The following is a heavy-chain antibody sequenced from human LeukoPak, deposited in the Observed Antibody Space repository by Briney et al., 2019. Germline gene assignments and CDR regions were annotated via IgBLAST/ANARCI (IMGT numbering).Heavy chain of an antibody. Sequence: SETLSLTCPVSGASISNYYYWTWIRQPPGKGLEWIGYVYYTGSTNFNPSLKSRVTMSLDTSRNQFSLKLTSLTAADTAVYYCARGAMATTPFFDYWGQGTLVTVSS. CDR1: GASISNYY. CDR2: VYYTGST. D-gene: IGHD5-24*01. CDR3: ARGAMATTPFFDY. V-gene: IGHV4-59*01. J-gene: IGHJ4*02.